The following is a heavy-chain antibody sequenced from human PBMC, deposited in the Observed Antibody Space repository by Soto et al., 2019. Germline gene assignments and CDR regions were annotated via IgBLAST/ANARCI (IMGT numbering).Heavy chain of an antibody. V-gene: IGHV4-4*02. J-gene: IGHJ4*02. CDR1: GDSISSSNW. CDR2: IYHSGST. Sequence: QVQLQESGPGLVKPSGTLSLTCAVSGDSISSSNWWTWVRQPPGKGLEWIGEIYHSGSTSYNPSLKSRVTISVDKSKNHVSLKLSSVTAADSAVYYCATNAVAGTPIDYWGQGTLVTVSS. CDR3: ATNAVAGTPIDY. D-gene: IGHD6-19*01.